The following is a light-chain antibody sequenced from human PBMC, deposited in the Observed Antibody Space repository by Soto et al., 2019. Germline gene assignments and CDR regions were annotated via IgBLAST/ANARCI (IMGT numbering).Light chain of an antibody. Sequence: QSALTQPASVSGSPGQSITISCTGTRSDVGGYNYVYWHQQHPGKAPKLMIYDVTNRPSGVSDRFSGSKSGNTASLTISGLRAEEGVDFYCSSYTSRSIYVFGAGTKVTAL. CDR1: RSDVGGYNY. CDR3: SSYTSRSIYV. J-gene: IGLJ1*01. CDR2: DVT. V-gene: IGLV2-14*01.